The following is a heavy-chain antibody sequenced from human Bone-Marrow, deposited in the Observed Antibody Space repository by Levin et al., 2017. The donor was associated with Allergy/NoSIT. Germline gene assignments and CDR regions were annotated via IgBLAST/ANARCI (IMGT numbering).Heavy chain of an antibody. J-gene: IGHJ4*02. CDR2: ISGNGDST. CDR1: GFIFKTYA. D-gene: IGHD2-15*01. CDR3: AKDRVVVVGLFDY. Sequence: GGSLRLSCAASGFIFKTYAMSWVRQAPGKALEWVSGISGNGDSTFYADSVKGRFTVSRDNAKDTLYLQMSNLRAEDTAIYYCAKDRVVVVGLFDYWGPGSLVTGSS. V-gene: IGHV3-23*01.